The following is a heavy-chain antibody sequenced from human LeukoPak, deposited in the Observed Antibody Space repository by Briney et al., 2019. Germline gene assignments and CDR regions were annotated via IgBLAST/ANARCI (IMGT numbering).Heavy chain of an antibody. V-gene: IGHV3-9*01. CDR3: AKEHRTYYDFWSGYPNTLNFDY. D-gene: IGHD3-3*01. J-gene: IGHJ4*02. Sequence: GRSLRLSCAASGFTFDDYAMHWVRQAPGKGLEWVSGISWNSGSIGYADSVKGRFTTSRDNAKNSLYLQMNSLRAEDTALYYCAKEHRTYYDFWSGYPNTLNFDYWGQGTLVTVSS. CDR2: ISWNSGSI. CDR1: GFTFDDYA.